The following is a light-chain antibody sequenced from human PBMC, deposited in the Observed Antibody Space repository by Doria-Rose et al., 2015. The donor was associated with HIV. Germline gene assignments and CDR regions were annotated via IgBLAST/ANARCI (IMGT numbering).Light chain of an antibody. J-gene: IGKJ5*01. V-gene: IGKV3-20*01. CDR1: QRVKSSY. CDR3: QQYGTSRGT. CDR2: DAS. Sequence: LTQSPGTLSLSPGERATLSCRASQRVKSSYLAWYQQKPGHAPRLLIYDASTRATGIPDRFSGSGSGTDFTLTSSRLEPEDVAVYYCQQYGTSRGTFGQGTRLEIK.